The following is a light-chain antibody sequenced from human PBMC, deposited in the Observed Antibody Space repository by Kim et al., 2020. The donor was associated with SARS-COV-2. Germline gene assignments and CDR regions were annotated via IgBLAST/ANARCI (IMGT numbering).Light chain of an antibody. CDR1: MLAKQY. J-gene: IGLJ3*02. CDR3: YSATANDLRM. Sequence: SYELTQPSSVSVSPGQTARITCSGEMLAKQYARWPQQKSGPAPVLLIYKDTERPSGIPERFSGSSSGTTVTLTISGAQFEDEADYYCYSATANDLRMFGGGTQLTVL. CDR2: KDT. V-gene: IGLV3-27*01.